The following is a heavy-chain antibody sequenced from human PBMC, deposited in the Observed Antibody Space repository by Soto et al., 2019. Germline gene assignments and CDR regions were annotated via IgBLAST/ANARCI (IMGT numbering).Heavy chain of an antibody. CDR3: ATMQRRGSGSYYTVPRAFDI. D-gene: IGHD3-10*01. J-gene: IGHJ3*02. CDR2: INHSGST. V-gene: IGHV4-34*01. Sequence: SETLSLTCAVYGGSCSGYYWSWIRQPPGKGLEWIGEINHSGSTNYNPSLKSRVTISVDTSKNQFSLKLSSVTAADTAVYYCATMQRRGSGSYYTVPRAFDIWGQGTMVTVSS. CDR1: GGSCSGYY.